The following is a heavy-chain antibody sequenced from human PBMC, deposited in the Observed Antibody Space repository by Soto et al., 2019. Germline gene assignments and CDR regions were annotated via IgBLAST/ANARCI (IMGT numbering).Heavy chain of an antibody. Sequence: QLQLQESGSGLVKPSETLSLTCTVSGGSISSGVHSWNWIRQSPGKGLEWIGNIYQSGTTHYNPSLQSRVTISVDNSKNQFSLKLTSVTVADTAIYYCARGRKVRGWIDPWGQGTPVTVSS. V-gene: IGHV4-30-2*06. CDR2: IYQSGTT. CDR3: ARGRKVRGWIDP. CDR1: GGSISSGVHS. J-gene: IGHJ5*02. D-gene: IGHD3-10*01.